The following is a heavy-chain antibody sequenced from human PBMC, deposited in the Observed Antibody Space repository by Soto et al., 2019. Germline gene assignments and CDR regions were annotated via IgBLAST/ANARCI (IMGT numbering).Heavy chain of an antibody. CDR3: ARDYYDGTGDSGYYYYGMDV. D-gene: IGHD3-22*01. J-gene: IGHJ6*02. CDR2: INTSGGST. V-gene: IGHV1-46*01. CDR1: GYTFSTYF. Sequence: ASVKVSCKASGYTFSTYFVQWVRQAPGQELAWMGIINTSGGSTSYAQKFQGSVTMTRDTSTSTVYMELSSLRSEDTAVYYCARDYYDGTGDSGYYYYGMDVGGQGTTVTVSS.